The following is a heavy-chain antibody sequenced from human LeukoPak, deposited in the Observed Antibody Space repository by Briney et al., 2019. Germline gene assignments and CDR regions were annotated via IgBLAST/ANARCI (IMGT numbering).Heavy chain of an antibody. D-gene: IGHD6-19*01. CDR2: IRGDGRET. V-gene: IGHV3-7*03. Sequence: PGGSLRLSCAASGFTFGAYYMSWVRQAPGKGLEWVANIRGDGRETFYADSLRGRFSIFRDNARNSVSLQMNSLSAEDTGVYYCARESAVGYGSFDYRGQGTLVTVSS. J-gene: IGHJ4*02. CDR3: ARESAVGYGSFDY. CDR1: GFTFGAYY.